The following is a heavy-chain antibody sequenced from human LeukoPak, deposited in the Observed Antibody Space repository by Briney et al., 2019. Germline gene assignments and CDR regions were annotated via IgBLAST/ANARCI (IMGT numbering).Heavy chain of an antibody. CDR2: IASDGSST. CDR3: IRDFRSADL. Sequence: GGSLRLSCAASGFTFSSYWMNWVRQAPGKGLVWVSRIASDGSSTTYADSVKGRFTISRDNAKNTVYLEMNSLSVEDTATYYCIRDFRSADLWGQGTLVTVTS. CDR1: GFTFSSYW. V-gene: IGHV3-74*01. J-gene: IGHJ5*02.